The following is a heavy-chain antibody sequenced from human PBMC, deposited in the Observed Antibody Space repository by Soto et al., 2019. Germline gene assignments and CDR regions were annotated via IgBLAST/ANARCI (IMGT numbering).Heavy chain of an antibody. V-gene: IGHV4-59*12. D-gene: IGHD3-16*02. Sequence: SETLSLTCTVSGASIDLYYWSWIRQPPGKGLEWIGYIYYSGSTDYNPSLKSRVTISVDTSKNQFSLKLSSVTAADTAVYYCARGRGYDYIWGSYRPRYFDYWGQGTLVTVSS. CDR1: GASIDLYY. J-gene: IGHJ4*02. CDR3: ARGRGYDYIWGSYRPRYFDY. CDR2: IYYSGST.